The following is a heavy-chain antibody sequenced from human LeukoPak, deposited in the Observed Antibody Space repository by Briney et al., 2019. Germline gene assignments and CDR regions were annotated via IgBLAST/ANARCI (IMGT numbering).Heavy chain of an antibody. V-gene: IGHV3-33*01. CDR3: ARDFKLQFGYYYGMDV. CDR2: IWYDGRNQ. CDR1: GFTFNNYG. D-gene: IGHD5-24*01. Sequence: PGGSLRLSCAASGFTFNNYGMHWVHQAPGTGLECLTVIWYDGRNQYYAASVKGRFTISRDNSKNTLSLQMNSLRAEDTAVYYCARDFKLQFGYYYGMDVWGQGTTVTVSS. J-gene: IGHJ6*02.